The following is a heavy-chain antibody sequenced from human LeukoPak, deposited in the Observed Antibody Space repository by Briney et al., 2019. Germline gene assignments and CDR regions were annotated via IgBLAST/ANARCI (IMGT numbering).Heavy chain of an antibody. Sequence: QSGGSLRLSCAASGFTFDDYAMHWVRQAPGKGLEWVSGISWNSGSIGYADSVKGRFTISRDNAKNSLYLQMNSLRAEDTALYYCAKDTTFTFGGVNPPAFDIWGQGTMVTVSS. CDR2: ISWNSGSI. CDR1: GFTFDDYA. D-gene: IGHD3-16*01. J-gene: IGHJ3*02. CDR3: AKDTTFTFGGVNPPAFDI. V-gene: IGHV3-9*01.